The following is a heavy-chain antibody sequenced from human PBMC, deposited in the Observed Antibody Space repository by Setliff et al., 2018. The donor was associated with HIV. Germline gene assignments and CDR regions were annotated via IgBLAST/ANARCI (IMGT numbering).Heavy chain of an antibody. CDR2: VYSTGST. D-gene: IGHD6-19*01. CDR1: GDSINNYY. J-gene: IGHJ4*02. V-gene: IGHV4-59*01. CDR3: AGAIAVALIDY. Sequence: SETLSLTCTVSGDSINNYYWSWIRQPPGKGLEWIGYVYSTGSTDSKSSLKSRVTISVDTSRNQFSLKLSSVTAADTAVYYCAGAIAVALIDYWGQGTLVTVSS.